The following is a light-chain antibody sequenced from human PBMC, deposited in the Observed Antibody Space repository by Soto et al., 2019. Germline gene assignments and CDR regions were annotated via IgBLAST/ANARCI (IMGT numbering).Light chain of an antibody. Sequence: DIVMTQTPLSLSVTPGEPASISCRSSQSLLHSNGYNYLDWYLQKPGQSPQLLIYLGSNRASGVPDRFSGSGSGTDFTLKISRVEAEDVGMYYCMHSIDWPTWTFGQGTKV. CDR1: QSLLHSNGYNY. CDR2: LGS. J-gene: IGKJ1*01. CDR3: MHSIDWPTWT. V-gene: IGKV2-28*01.